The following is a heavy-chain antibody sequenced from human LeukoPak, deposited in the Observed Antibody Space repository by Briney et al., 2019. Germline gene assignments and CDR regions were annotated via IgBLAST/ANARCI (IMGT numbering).Heavy chain of an antibody. D-gene: IGHD3-10*01. Sequence: GGSLRLSCAASGFTFSSYAMSWVRQAPGKGLEWVSVISASGRNTYYADSVKGRFNISRDNSKNTLYLQMNSLRAEDTAVYYCANPITLVRGVIIGDYWGQGTLAAVSS. CDR1: GFTFSSYA. V-gene: IGHV3-23*01. CDR2: ISASGRNT. CDR3: ANPITLVRGVIIGDY. J-gene: IGHJ4*02.